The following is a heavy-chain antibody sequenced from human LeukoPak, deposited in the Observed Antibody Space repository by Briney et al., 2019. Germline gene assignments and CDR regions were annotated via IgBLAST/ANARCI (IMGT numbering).Heavy chain of an antibody. CDR2: MYYSGST. D-gene: IGHD1-26*01. CDR1: GGSVSSGSYC. V-gene: IGHV4-61*01. J-gene: IGHJ4*02. CDR3: AITDSGSYYLNY. Sequence: SETLSLTCTVSGGSVSSGSYCWSWIRQPPGKGLEWIGYMYYSGSTNYNPSLKSRVTISVETSKNQFSLRLSSVTAADTAVYYCAITDSGSYYLNYWGQGTLVTVSS.